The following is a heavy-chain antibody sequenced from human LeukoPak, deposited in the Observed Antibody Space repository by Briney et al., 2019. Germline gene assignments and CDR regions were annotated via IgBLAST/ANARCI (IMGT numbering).Heavy chain of an antibody. V-gene: IGHV3-21*01. D-gene: IGHD3-22*01. CDR1: GFTFISYS. CDR2: ISSSSSYI. J-gene: IGHJ4*02. CDR3: ARDTYYDSRQIDY. Sequence: GGSLRLSGAASGFTFISYSMNWVRQAPGKGLDWVSSISSSSSYIYYADSVKGRFTISRDNAKNSLYLQMNSLRAEDTAVYYCARDTYYDSRQIDYWGQGTLVTVSS.